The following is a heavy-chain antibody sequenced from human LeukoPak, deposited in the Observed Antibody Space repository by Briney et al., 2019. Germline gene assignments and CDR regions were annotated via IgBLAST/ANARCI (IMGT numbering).Heavy chain of an antibody. V-gene: IGHV3-74*01. D-gene: IGHD6-19*01. Sequence: PGGSLRLSCAASGLTFSSYWMHWVRQAPGKGLVWVSRINSDGSSTSYADSVKGRFTISRDNAKNTLYLQMNSLRAEDTAVYYCARGPRSSGFYYFDYWGQGTLVTVSS. CDR1: GLTFSSYW. CDR3: ARGPRSSGFYYFDY. J-gene: IGHJ4*02. CDR2: INSDGSST.